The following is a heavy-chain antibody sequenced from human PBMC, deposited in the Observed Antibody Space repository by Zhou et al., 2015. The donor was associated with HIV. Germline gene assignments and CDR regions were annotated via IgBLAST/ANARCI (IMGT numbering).Heavy chain of an antibody. CDR1: GFTFSSYG. CDR3: ARDMGATTLLDY. D-gene: IGHD1-26*01. V-gene: IGHV3-33*01. Sequence: QVQLVESGGGVVQPGRSLRLSCAASGFTFSSYGMHWVRQAPGKGLEWVAVIWYDGSNKYYADSVKGRFTISRDNSKNTLYLQMNSLRAEDTAVYYCARDMGATTLLDYWGQGTLVTVSS. J-gene: IGHJ4*02. CDR2: IWYDGSNK.